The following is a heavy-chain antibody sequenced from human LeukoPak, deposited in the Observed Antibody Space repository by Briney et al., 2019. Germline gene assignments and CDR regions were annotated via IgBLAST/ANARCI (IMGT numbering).Heavy chain of an antibody. D-gene: IGHD5-18*01. CDR2: IYYSGST. Sequence: PSETLSLTSTVSGGSVSSGSYYWSWIRQPPGKGLEWIGYIYYSGSTNYNPSLKSRVTISVDTSKNQFSPKLSSVTAADTAVYYCARDDTPQRGYSYGYFDYWGQGTLVTVSS. J-gene: IGHJ4*02. V-gene: IGHV4-61*01. CDR3: ARDDTPQRGYSYGYFDY. CDR1: GGSVSSGSYY.